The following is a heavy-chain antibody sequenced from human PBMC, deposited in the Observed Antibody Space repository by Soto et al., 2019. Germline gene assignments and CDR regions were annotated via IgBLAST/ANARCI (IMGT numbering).Heavy chain of an antibody. Sequence: QVQLVESGGGVVQPGRSLRLSCAASGFTFNIYAMHWVRQAPGKGLEWVAAIYADGSNKYYADSVKGRFTISRDNSKNTRYLQMNSLRPEDTAVYYFARDQPIDCWGQGTLVTVSS. J-gene: IGHJ4*02. CDR3: ARDQPIDC. CDR2: IYADGSNK. V-gene: IGHV3-33*01. CDR1: GFTFNIYA. D-gene: IGHD2-2*01.